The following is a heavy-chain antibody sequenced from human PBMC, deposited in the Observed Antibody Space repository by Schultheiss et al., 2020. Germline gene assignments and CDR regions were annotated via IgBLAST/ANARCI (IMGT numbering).Heavy chain of an antibody. J-gene: IGHJ4*02. CDR2: IKQDGTEK. V-gene: IGHV3-7*04. CDR1: GFTFSSYW. D-gene: IGHD2-21*02. CDR3: ARRGVVTAYFDY. Sequence: GESLKISCAASGFTFSSYWMSWVRQAPGKGLEWVANIKQDGTEKYYVDSVKGRFTISRDNAKNSLYLQMNSLRAEDTAVYYCARRGVVTAYFDYWGQGTLVTVPS.